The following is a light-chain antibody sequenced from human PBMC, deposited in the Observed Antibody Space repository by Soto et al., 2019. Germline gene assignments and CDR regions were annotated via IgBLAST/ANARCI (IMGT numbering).Light chain of an antibody. J-gene: IGLJ2*01. Sequence: QSALTQPASVSGSPGQSITISCTGTSNDIGGYNYVSWLQQHPGEAPKLIIYEVSNRPSGVSNRFSGSKSGNTASLTITGLXPXXEXXYYXTSYTITHIPVIFGGGTKLTVL. CDR2: EVS. CDR1: SNDIGGYNY. CDR3: TSYTITHIPVI. V-gene: IGLV2-14*01.